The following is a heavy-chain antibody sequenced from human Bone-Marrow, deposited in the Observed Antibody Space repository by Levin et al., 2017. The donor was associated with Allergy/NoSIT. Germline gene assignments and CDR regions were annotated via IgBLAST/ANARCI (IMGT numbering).Heavy chain of an antibody. CDR2: IKHDGSER. CDR1: GLSFSSYW. J-gene: IGHJ4*02. CDR3: AKETLGGYDYVWGSYRYTDY. V-gene: IGHV3-7*01. D-gene: IGHD3-16*02. Sequence: GGSLRLSCAASGLSFSSYWMTWVRQAPGKGLEWVATIKHDGSERYYVDSVKGRFTISRDKAKNSLYLQMNSLRVEDTAVYYCAKETLGGYDYVWGSYRYTDYWGQGALITV.